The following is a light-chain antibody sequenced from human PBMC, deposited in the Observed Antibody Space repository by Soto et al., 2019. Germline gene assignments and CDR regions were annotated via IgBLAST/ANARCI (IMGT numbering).Light chain of an antibody. J-gene: IGKJ4*01. Sequence: EIVMTQSPATLSVSPGERATLSCRASQSVSGNLAWYQQKPGQAPRLLIYGASTRATGIPARFSGSGSGTEFTLTISSLQSEYYAFDYCQHYNKWPPLTFGGGTKVEIK. CDR3: QHYNKWPPLT. CDR2: GAS. CDR1: QSVSGN. V-gene: IGKV3-15*01.